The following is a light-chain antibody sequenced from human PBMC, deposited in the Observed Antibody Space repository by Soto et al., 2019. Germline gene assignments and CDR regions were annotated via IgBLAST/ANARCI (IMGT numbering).Light chain of an antibody. CDR2: GAS. CDR3: QQTSGSPQT. Sequence: DIQMTQSPSSLSASVGDRVTITCRASQSVTSYLNWYHQKPGKAPELLIHGASRLQSGVPSRFSGSGSGTDFTLTISSVQPEDSATYYCQQTSGSPQTFGQGTKVEIK. V-gene: IGKV1-39*01. CDR1: QSVTSY. J-gene: IGKJ1*01.